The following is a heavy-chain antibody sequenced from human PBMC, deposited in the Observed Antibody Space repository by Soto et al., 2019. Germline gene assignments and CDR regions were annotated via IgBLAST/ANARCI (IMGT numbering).Heavy chain of an antibody. V-gene: IGHV3-23*01. CDR3: ARRVIGSSRAFDI. J-gene: IGHJ3*02. CDR1: GFTFGSSA. D-gene: IGHD3-10*01. Sequence: PGGSLRLSCAAPGFTFGSSAMSWVRQAPGKGLEWVAGISDGGDLTYNADSVRGRFTISRDNSRNTLYLQMNSLRAEDTAVYYCARRVIGSSRAFDIWGQGTMVTVSS. CDR2: ISDGGDLT.